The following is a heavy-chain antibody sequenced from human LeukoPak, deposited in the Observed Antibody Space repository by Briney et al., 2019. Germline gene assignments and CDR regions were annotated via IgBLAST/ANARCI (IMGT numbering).Heavy chain of an antibody. CDR3: ARQHFDY. V-gene: IGHV4-38-2*01. J-gene: IGHJ4*02. CDR2: FRHSGNT. Sequence: PSETLSPTCAVSGYSISSNYYWGWIRQPPGKGLEWIGCFRHSGNTYYNPSLKSRVTISVDTSKNQFSLKLSSVTAADTAVYYCARQHFDYWGQGALVTVSS. CDR1: GYSISSNYY.